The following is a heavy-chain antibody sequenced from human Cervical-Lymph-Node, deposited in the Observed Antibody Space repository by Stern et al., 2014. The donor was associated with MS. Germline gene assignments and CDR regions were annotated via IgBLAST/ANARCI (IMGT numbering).Heavy chain of an antibody. CDR1: GFTFSTYA. CDR2: VSYDGTQR. Sequence: VQLEESGGGVVQPGRSLSLSCVVSGFTFSTYAMHWVRQAPGKGLEWVAFVSYDGTQRNSTDSVKARFPISRDNSKNTLYLHMNSLRDEDTAVYFCARGGRGVGLEYWGQGVLVTVSS. D-gene: IGHD3-10*01. V-gene: IGHV3-30-3*01. CDR3: ARGGRGVGLEY. J-gene: IGHJ4*02.